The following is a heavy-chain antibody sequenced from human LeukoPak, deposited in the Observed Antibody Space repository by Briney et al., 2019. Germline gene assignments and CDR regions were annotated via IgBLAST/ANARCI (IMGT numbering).Heavy chain of an antibody. Sequence: HPGGSLRLSCAASGFTFSSYDMHWVRQATGKGLEWVSAIGTAGDTYYPGSVKGRFTISSENAKNSLYLQMNSLRAGDTAVYYCARWGEASSGFDYWGQGTLVTVSS. CDR2: IGTAGDT. CDR3: ARWGEASSGFDY. CDR1: GFTFSSYD. J-gene: IGHJ4*02. V-gene: IGHV3-13*01. D-gene: IGHD3-22*01.